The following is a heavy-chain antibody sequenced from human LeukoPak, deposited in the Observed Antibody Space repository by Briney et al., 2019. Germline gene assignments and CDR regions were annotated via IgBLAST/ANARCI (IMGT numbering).Heavy chain of an antibody. Sequence: GRSLRLSCAASGFTFDDYAMHWVRQAPGKGLEWVSGISWNSGSIGYADSVKGRFTISRDNAKNSLYLQMNSLRAEDTALYYCAKDMRDYYGSGSYLYWGQGTLVTVSS. CDR2: ISWNSGSI. CDR1: GFTFDDYA. J-gene: IGHJ4*02. D-gene: IGHD3-10*01. V-gene: IGHV3-9*01. CDR3: AKDMRDYYGSGSYLY.